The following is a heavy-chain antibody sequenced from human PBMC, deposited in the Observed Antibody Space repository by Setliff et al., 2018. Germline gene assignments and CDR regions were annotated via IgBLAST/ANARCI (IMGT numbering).Heavy chain of an antibody. CDR2: ISGSGGST. CDR3: VMGSGALGPYMDV. Sequence: GGSLRLSCAASGFTFSSYAMSWVRQAPGKGLEWVSAISGSGGSTYYADSVKGRFTISRDNSKNTLYLQMNSLRAEDTAVYYCVMGSGALGPYMDVWGKGTTVTVSS. D-gene: IGHD3-10*01. J-gene: IGHJ6*03. CDR1: GFTFSSYA. V-gene: IGHV3-23*01.